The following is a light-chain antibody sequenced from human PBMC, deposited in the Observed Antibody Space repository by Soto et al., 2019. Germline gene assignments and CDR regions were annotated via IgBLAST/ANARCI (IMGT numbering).Light chain of an antibody. CDR1: NIGRKS. V-gene: IGLV3-21*04. J-gene: IGLJ1*01. Sequence: SYELTQPPSVSLAPGEMASIACGGDNIGRKSVHWYQQKPGQAPVVVMYYDRDRPSGIPERFSGSNSGNTATLTISWVEAGDEADYYCQVYDSSSDHFVFGTGTKVTVL. CDR3: QVYDSSSDHFV. CDR2: YDR.